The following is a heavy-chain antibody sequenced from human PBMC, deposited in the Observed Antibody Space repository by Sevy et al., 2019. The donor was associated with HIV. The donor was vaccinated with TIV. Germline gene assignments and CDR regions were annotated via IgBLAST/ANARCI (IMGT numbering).Heavy chain of an antibody. J-gene: IGHJ4*02. Sequence: GGSLRLSCAASGFTFSTYAMSWVRQAPGKGLEWVSGICGSGGSTYYADSVKGRFSISRDNFNNTLFLQMNTLRPEGTAVYYCASDAPGDFVWVSYLTYWGRGTLVTVSS. V-gene: IGHV3-23*01. CDR1: GFTFSTYA. CDR3: ASDAPGDFVWVSYLTY. D-gene: IGHD3-16*02. CDR2: ICGSGGST.